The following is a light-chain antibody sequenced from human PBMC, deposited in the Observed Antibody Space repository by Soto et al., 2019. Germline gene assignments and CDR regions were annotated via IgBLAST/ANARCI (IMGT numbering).Light chain of an antibody. Sequence: QSVLTQPPSVSGAPGQRVTISCTGSRSNIGAGYDVHWYQQLPGIAPKLLIFANINRPSGVPDRFSGSKSGTSASLAITGLQAEDEDDDFCATWDDSLSGRVFGGGTKLTVL. CDR3: ATWDDSLSGRV. CDR2: ANI. V-gene: IGLV1-40*01. CDR1: RSNIGAGYD. J-gene: IGLJ3*02.